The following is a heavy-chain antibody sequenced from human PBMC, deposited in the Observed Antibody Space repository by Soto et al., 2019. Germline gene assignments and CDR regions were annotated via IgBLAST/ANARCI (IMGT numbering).Heavy chain of an antibody. J-gene: IGHJ4*02. CDR3: ARDPVCDYDILTGYYCRGEIDY. V-gene: IGHV1-18*01. D-gene: IGHD3-9*01. CDR2: ISAYNGNT. Sequence: QVQLVQSGAEVKKPGASVKVSCKASGYTFTSYGISWVRQAPGQGLEWMGWISAYNGNTNYAQKLQGRVTMTTDTSTSTAYMELRSLRSDDTAVYYCARDPVCDYDILTGYYCRGEIDYWGQGTLVTVSS. CDR1: GYTFTSYG.